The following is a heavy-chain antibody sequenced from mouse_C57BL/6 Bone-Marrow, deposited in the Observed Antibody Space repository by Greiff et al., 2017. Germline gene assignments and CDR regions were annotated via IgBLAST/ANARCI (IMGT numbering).Heavy chain of an antibody. CDR3: ARSGDYGSSYDYYAMDY. D-gene: IGHD1-1*01. V-gene: IGHV1-82*01. CDR2: IYPGDGDT. Sequence: VMLVESGPELVKPGASVKISCKASGYAFSSSWMNWVKQRPGKGLEWIGRIYPGDGDTNYNGKFKGKATLTADKSSSTAYMQLSSLTSEDSAVYFCARSGDYGSSYDYYAMDYWGQGTSVTVSS. J-gene: IGHJ4*01. CDR1: GYAFSSSW.